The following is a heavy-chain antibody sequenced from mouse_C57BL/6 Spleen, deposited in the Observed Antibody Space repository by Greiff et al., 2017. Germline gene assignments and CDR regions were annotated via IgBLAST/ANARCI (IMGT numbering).Heavy chain of an antibody. CDR3: ARVYSNYFQAWFAY. D-gene: IGHD2-5*01. CDR1: GFTFSDYG. V-gene: IGHV5-17*01. CDR2: ISSGSSTI. Sequence: EVPLVESGGGLVKPGGSLKLSCAASGFTFSDYGMHWVRQAPEKGLEWVAYISSGSSTIYYADTVKGRFTISRDTAKNTLFLQMTSLRSEDTAMYYCARVYSNYFQAWFAYWGQGTLVTVSA. J-gene: IGHJ3*01.